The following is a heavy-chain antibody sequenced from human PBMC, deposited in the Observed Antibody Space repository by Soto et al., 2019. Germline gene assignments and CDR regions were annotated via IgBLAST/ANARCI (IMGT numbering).Heavy chain of an antibody. D-gene: IGHD3-22*01. Sequence: SETLSLTCTVSGGSISSYYWSWIRQPPGKGLEWIGYIYYSGSTNYNPSLKSRVTISVDTSKNQFSLKLSSVTAADTAVYYCARGGVDFYDSSGYYFSPYYFDYWGQGPLVTVSS. CDR1: GGSISSYY. V-gene: IGHV4-59*08. J-gene: IGHJ4*02. CDR3: ARGGVDFYDSSGYYFSPYYFDY. CDR2: IYYSGST.